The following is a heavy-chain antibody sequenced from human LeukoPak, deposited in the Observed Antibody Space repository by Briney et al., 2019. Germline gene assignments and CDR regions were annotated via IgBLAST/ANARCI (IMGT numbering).Heavy chain of an antibody. J-gene: IGHJ5*02. CDR3: ARHEYSGSYYGLSWFDP. CDR2: IYYSGST. D-gene: IGHD1-26*01. Sequence: PSETLSLTCTVSGGSISSSGYYWGWIRQPPGKGLEWIASIYYSGSTYYNPSLKSRVAISVDTSKNQLSLKLSSLTAADTAVYYCARHEYSGSYYGLSWFDPWGQGTLVTVSS. CDR1: GGSISSSGYY. V-gene: IGHV4-39*01.